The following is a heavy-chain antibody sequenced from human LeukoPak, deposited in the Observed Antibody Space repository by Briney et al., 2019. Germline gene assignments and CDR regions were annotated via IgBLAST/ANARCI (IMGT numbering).Heavy chain of an antibody. V-gene: IGHV3-23*01. D-gene: IGHD3-3*01. J-gene: IGHJ4*02. CDR2: ISSSGGST. Sequence: GGSLRLSCAASGFTFSSYAMSWVRQAPGKGLEWVSAISSSGGSTYYADSVKGRFTIFRDNSKNTLYLQMNSLRAEDTAVYYCAKGMYYDSWSAHDYWGQGTLVTVSS. CDR1: GFTFSSYA. CDR3: AKGMYYDSWSAHDY.